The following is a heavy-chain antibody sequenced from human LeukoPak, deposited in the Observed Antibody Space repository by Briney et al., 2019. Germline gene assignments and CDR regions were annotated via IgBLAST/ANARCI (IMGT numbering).Heavy chain of an antibody. Sequence: SETLSLTCAVYGVSFSGYYWSWIRQPPGKGLEWIGEINHSGSTNYNPSLKSRVTISVDTSKNQFSLKLSSVTAADTAVYYCARRGRGLVRGVMVFDPWGQGTLVTVSS. V-gene: IGHV4-34*01. J-gene: IGHJ5*02. CDR1: GVSFSGYY. CDR2: INHSGST. D-gene: IGHD3-10*01. CDR3: ARRGRGLVRGVMVFDP.